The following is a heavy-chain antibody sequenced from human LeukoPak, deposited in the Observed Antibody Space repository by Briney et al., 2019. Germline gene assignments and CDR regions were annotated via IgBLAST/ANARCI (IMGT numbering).Heavy chain of an antibody. V-gene: IGHV1-2*02. D-gene: IGHD6-13*01. CDR1: GYTFTGYY. Sequence: EASVKVSCKASGYTFTGYYMHWARQAPGQGLEWMGWINPNSGGTNYAQKFQGRVTMTRDTSISTAYMELSRLRSDDTAVYYCAREPGIAAAAVDYWGQGTLVTVSS. CDR3: AREPGIAAAAVDY. CDR2: INPNSGGT. J-gene: IGHJ4*02.